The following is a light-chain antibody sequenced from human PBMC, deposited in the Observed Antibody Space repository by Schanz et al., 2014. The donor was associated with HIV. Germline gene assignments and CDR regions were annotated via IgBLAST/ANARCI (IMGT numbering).Light chain of an antibody. Sequence: IQLTQSPSSLSASVGDRVTITCRASQSINPWLAWYQQKPGKAPNLLIYQVSTLESGVPSRFSGSGSGTDFTLTINSLQPEDFATYYCQQSYSTPQTFGQGTKVEIK. CDR1: QSINPW. J-gene: IGKJ1*01. V-gene: IGKV1-5*03. CDR3: QQSYSTPQT. CDR2: QVS.